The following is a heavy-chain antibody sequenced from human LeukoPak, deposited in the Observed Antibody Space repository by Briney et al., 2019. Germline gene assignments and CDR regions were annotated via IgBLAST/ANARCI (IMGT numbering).Heavy chain of an antibody. CDR1: GASVSSADYY. Sequence: SETLTLTCTVSGASVSSADYYWNWIRQPPGKGLEWIGEINHSGSTNYNPSLKSRVTISVDTSKNQFSLKLSSVTAADTAVYYCARAPIAAAIVFDYWGQGTLVTVSS. V-gene: IGHV4-34*01. D-gene: IGHD6-13*01. CDR2: INHSGST. CDR3: ARAPIAAAIVFDY. J-gene: IGHJ4*02.